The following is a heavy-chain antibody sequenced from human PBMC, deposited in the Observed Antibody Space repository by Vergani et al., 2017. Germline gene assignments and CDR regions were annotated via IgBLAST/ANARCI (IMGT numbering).Heavy chain of an antibody. CDR2: IYSGGST. D-gene: IGHD1-26*01. J-gene: IGHJ5*02. Sequence: EVQLVESGGGLIQPGGSLRLSCAASGFTVSSNYMSWVRQAPGKGLEWVSVIYSGGSTYYADSVKGRFTISRDNAKNSLYLQMNSLRAEDTAVYYCATMGGGSYYDNWFDPWGQGTLVTVSS. CDR1: GFTVSSNY. V-gene: IGHV3-53*01. CDR3: ATMGGGSYYDNWFDP.